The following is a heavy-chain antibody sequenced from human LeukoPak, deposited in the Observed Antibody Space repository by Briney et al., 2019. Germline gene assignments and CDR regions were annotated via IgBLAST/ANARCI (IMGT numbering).Heavy chain of an antibody. V-gene: IGHV4-31*03. CDR2: IYYSGST. CDR1: GGSISRGGYY. Sequence: SETLSLTCTVSGGSISRGGYYWSWIRHHPGKGLAWIGYIYYSGSTYYNPSLKSRVTISVDTSKNQISLKLSSVTAADTAVYYCARDPDSGIAAAGYFDYWGQGTLVTVSS. D-gene: IGHD6-13*01. CDR3: ARDPDSGIAAAGYFDY. J-gene: IGHJ4*02.